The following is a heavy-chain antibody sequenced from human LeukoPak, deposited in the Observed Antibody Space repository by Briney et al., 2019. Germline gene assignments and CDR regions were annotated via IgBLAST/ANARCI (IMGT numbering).Heavy chain of an antibody. CDR3: ARAVKYYYDRSDEYFDY. CDR2: IYYSGST. D-gene: IGHD3-22*01. CDR1: GGSISSFY. Sequence: SETLSLTCTVSGGSISSFYWSWIRQPPGKGLEWIGYIYYSGSTNYNPSLKSRVTISVDTSKNQFSLKLRSVTAADTAVYYCARAVKYYYDRSDEYFDYWGQGTLVTVSS. J-gene: IGHJ4*02. V-gene: IGHV4-59*01.